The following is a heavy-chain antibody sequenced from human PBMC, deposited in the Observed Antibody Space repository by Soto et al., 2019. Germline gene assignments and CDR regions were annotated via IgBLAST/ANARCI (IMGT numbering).Heavy chain of an antibody. V-gene: IGHV3-30*18. Sequence: QVQLVESGGGVVRPGRTLRRTCAGSRFTFRNYGMHCVRQAPGEGLEWVAVISNAGSDKYYADSMKGRFIISRDNSENTLFLNMNSLKLEDMDVYYCAKENQRLVHEYLGHGTLVTVSS. J-gene: IGHJ4*01. CDR2: ISNAGSDK. D-gene: IGHD2-8*02. CDR1: RFTFRNYG. CDR3: AKENQRLVHEY.